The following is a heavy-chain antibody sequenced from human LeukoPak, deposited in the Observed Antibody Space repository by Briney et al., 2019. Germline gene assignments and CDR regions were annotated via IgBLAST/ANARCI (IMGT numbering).Heavy chain of an antibody. D-gene: IGHD3-22*01. J-gene: IGHJ6*03. V-gene: IGHV4-38-2*02. CDR2: IYHSGST. CDR3: ARAPSDSSGYSSSYYYMDV. CDR1: GYSISSGYY. Sequence: SETLSLTCTVSGYSISSGYYWGWIRQPPGKGLEWIGSIYHSGSTYYNPSLKSRVTISVDTSKNQFSLKLSSVTAADTAVYYCARAPSDSSGYSSSYYYMDVWGKGTTVTVSS.